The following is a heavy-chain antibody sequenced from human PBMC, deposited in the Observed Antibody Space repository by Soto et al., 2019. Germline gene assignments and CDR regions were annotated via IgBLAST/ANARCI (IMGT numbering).Heavy chain of an antibody. Sequence: ASVKVSCKVSGYTLTDLSMHWVRQAPGKGLEWMGGFDPEDGETIYAQKFQGRVTMTEDTSTDTAYMELSSLRSEDTAVYYCATDRAARYWFDPWGQGTLVTVSS. V-gene: IGHV1-24*01. CDR1: GYTLTDLS. J-gene: IGHJ5*02. D-gene: IGHD6-6*01. CDR3: ATDRAARYWFDP. CDR2: FDPEDGET.